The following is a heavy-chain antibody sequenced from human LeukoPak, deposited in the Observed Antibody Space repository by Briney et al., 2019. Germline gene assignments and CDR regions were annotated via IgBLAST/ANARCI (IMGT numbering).Heavy chain of an antibody. D-gene: IGHD3-22*01. CDR1: GGSISSGSYY. Sequence: SQTLSLTCTVSGGSISSGSYYWSWIRQPAGKGLEWIGRIYTSGSTNYNPSLKSRVTISVDTSKNQFSLKLSSVTAADTAVYYCARQGEGYTYYYDSSGYYYDYWGRGTLVTVSS. CDR2: IYTSGST. J-gene: IGHJ4*02. CDR3: ARQGEGYTYYYDSSGYYYDY. V-gene: IGHV4-61*02.